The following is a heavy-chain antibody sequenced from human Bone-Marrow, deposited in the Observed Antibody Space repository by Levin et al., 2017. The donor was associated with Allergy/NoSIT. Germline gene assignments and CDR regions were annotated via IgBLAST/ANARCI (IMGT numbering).Heavy chain of an antibody. CDR1: GYTFSSFE. CDR2: MNPNSGKT. CDR3: AGRESSSMFF. D-gene: IGHD6-6*01. Sequence: GASVKVSCKASGYTFSSFEVNWVRQATGQGLEWMGRMNPNSGKTVYAQKFQGRVTMTRDTSINTAYMELSSLRSEDTAVYYCAGRESSSMFFWGQGTLVTVSS. J-gene: IGHJ4*02. V-gene: IGHV1-8*01.